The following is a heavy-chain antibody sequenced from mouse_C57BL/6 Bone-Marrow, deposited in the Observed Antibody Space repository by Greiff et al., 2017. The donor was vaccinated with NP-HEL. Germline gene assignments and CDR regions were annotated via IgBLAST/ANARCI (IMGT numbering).Heavy chain of an antibody. CDR1: GFTFTDYY. V-gene: IGHV7-3*01. CDR3: ARYGGSFAY. Sequence: EVQRVESGGGLVQPGGSLSLSCAASGFTFTDYYMSWVRQPPGQALEWLGFIRNKANGYTTEYSASVKGRFTISRDNSQSILYLQMNALRAEDSATYYCARYGGSFAYWGQGTLVTVSA. J-gene: IGHJ3*01. CDR2: IRNKANGYTT.